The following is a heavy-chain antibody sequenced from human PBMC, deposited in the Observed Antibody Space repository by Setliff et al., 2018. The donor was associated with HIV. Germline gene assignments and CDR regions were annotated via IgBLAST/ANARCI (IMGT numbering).Heavy chain of an antibody. CDR2: ISAYNGNT. J-gene: IGHJ3*02. CDR3: ARMRVFLGTTGTRRVDAFDI. V-gene: IGHV1-18*01. D-gene: IGHD1-1*01. Sequence: ASVKVSCKASAYTFTSYGISRLRQAPGQGLEWMGWISAYNGNTNYAQKLQGRVTMTTDTSTSTAYMELRSLRPDDTAVYFCARMRVFLGTTGTRRVDAFDIWGQGTMVTVS. CDR1: AYTFTSYG.